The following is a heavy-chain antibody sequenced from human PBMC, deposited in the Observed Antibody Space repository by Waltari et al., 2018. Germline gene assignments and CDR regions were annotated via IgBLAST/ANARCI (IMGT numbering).Heavy chain of an antibody. J-gene: IGHJ4*02. CDR3: ATSPTRSF. Sequence: EVQLVETGGGSFQPGASLRLSCAASGLTVGNNYMSWVRQAPGTGLEGVSVIYSGGTTQYADSVKGRFTISRDSSKNTLYLQMNSLRVEDTAVYYCATSPTRSFWGQGTLVAVSS. D-gene: IGHD2-15*01. CDR2: IYSGGTT. CDR1: GLTVGNNY. V-gene: IGHV3-53*02.